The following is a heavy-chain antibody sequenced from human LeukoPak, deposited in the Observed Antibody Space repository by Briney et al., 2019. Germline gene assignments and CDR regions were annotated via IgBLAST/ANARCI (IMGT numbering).Heavy chain of an antibody. CDR1: GYTLTELS. J-gene: IGHJ3*02. CDR3: ATVDFGPGGDAFDI. D-gene: IGHD2-2*03. CDR2: FDPEDGET. V-gene: IGHV1-24*01. Sequence: ASVKVSCKVSGYTLTELSMHWVRQAPGKGLEWMGGFDPEDGETIYAQKFQGRVTMTEDTSTDTAYMELSSLRSEDTAVYYCATVDFGPGGDAFDIWGQGTMVTVSS.